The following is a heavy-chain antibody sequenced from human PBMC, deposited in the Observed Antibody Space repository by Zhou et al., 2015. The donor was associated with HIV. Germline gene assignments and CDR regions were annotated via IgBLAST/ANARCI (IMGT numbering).Heavy chain of an antibody. CDR3: ARSRFTIFGVATASAQPADY. CDR1: GYTFTSYA. V-gene: IGHV1-3*01. D-gene: IGHD3-3*01. CDR2: INAGNGNT. J-gene: IGHJ4*02. Sequence: QVQLVQSGAEVKKPGASVKVSCKASGYTFTSYAMHWVRQAPGQRLEWMGWINAGNGNTKYSQKFQGRVTITRDTSASTAYMELSSLRSEDTAVYYCARSRFTIFGVATASAQPADYWGQGTLVTVSS.